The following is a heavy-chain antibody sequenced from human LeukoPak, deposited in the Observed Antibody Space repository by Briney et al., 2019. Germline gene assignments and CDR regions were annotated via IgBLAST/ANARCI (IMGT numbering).Heavy chain of an antibody. Sequence: SETLSLTCTVSGGSISSYYWSWIRQPAGKGLGWIGRIYTSGSTNYNPSLKSRVTMSVDTSKNQFSLKLSSVTAADTAVYYCATAYSSSWYRGYYFDYWGQGTLVTVSS. CDR3: ATAYSSSWYRGYYFDY. CDR2: IYTSGST. J-gene: IGHJ4*02. D-gene: IGHD6-13*01. CDR1: GGSISSYY. V-gene: IGHV4-4*07.